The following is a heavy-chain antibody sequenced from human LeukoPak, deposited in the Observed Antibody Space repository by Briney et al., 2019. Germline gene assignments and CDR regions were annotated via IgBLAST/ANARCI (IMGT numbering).Heavy chain of an antibody. D-gene: IGHD2-2*01. Sequence: SVKVSCKASGYTFTGYYMHWVRQAPGQGLEWMGGIIPIFGTANYAQKFQGRVTITADESTSTAYMELSSLRSEDTAVYYCATWGYCSSTSCRKKASQNWFDPWGQGTLVTVSS. CDR1: GYTFTGYY. CDR3: ATWGYCSSTSCRKKASQNWFDP. V-gene: IGHV1-69*13. J-gene: IGHJ5*02. CDR2: IIPIFGTA.